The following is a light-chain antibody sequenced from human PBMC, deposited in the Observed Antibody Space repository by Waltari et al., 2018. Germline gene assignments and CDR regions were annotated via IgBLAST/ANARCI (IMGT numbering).Light chain of an antibody. CDR2: GPS. V-gene: IGKV3-20*01. CDR1: QRVRSSY. Sequence: IVLTQSPDTLSLSPGDRATLSCRASQRVRSSYLAWYQQKPGQAPRLLIYGPSSRATGIPDRFSGSGSGTDFTLTISRLEPEDFAVYYCQQYGSSPAYTFGQGTRLEIK. CDR3: QQYGSSPAYT. J-gene: IGKJ2*01.